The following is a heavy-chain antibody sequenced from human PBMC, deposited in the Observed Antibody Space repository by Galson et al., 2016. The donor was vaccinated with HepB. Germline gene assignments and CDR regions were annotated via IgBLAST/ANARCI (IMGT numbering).Heavy chain of an antibody. V-gene: IGHV3-21*01. Sequence: SLRLSCAASGFTFDDYAMMWVRQGPGKGLEWVSFISTTSTYIYYADSVTGRFIISRDNAKSSLYLQMNSLRAEDTAVYYCVRAFHDTSGHYWVNLDYWGQGALVTVSS. D-gene: IGHD3-22*01. J-gene: IGHJ4*02. CDR3: VRAFHDTSGHYWVNLDY. CDR2: ISTTSTYI. CDR1: GFTFDDYA.